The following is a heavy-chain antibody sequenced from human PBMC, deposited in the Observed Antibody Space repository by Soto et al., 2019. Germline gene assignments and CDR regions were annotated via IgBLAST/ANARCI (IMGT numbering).Heavy chain of an antibody. J-gene: IGHJ6*03. CDR3: ARLEGYYYYYMDV. D-gene: IGHD3-3*01. V-gene: IGHV4-39*01. Sequence: SETLSLTCTVSGGSISSSSYYWGWIRQPPGKGLEWIGSIYYSGSTYYNPSLKSRVTISVDTSKNQFSLKLSSVTAADTAVYYCARLEGYYYYYMDVWGKGTTVTXSS. CDR1: GGSISSSSYY. CDR2: IYYSGST.